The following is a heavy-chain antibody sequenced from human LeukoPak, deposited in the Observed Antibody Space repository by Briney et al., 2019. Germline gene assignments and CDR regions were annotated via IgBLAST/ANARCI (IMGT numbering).Heavy chain of an antibody. CDR2: ISSNGGST. Sequence: GGSLRHSCSASGFTFSSYAMHWVRQAPGKGLEYVSAISSNGGSTYYADSVKGRFTISRDNSKNTLYLQMSSLRAEDTAVYYCVKGGRGAAIKNGMDVWGKGTTVTVSS. V-gene: IGHV3-64D*06. D-gene: IGHD2-2*01. CDR3: VKGGRGAAIKNGMDV. J-gene: IGHJ6*04. CDR1: GFTFSSYA.